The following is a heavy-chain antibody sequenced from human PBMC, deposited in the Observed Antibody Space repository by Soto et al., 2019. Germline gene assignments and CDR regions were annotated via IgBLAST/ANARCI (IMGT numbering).Heavy chain of an antibody. CDR3: ARDRGTVVGQFFDY. CDR2: ISGSTNTI. CDR1: GFTFSSYS. V-gene: IGHV3-48*04. J-gene: IGHJ4*02. D-gene: IGHD3-16*02. Sequence: SLRLSCAASGFTFSSYSMNWVRQAPGKGLEWVSYISGSTNTIYYADSVKGRFTVSRDNAKNSLYLQMDSLRGEDTAVYYCARDRGTVVGQFFDYWGQGTLVTVSS.